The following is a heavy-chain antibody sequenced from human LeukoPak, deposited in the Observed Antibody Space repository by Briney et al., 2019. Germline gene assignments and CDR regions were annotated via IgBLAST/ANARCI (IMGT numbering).Heavy chain of an antibody. J-gene: IGHJ2*01. Sequence: PSETLSLTCSVSGYPISSGYYWGWIRQPPGKGLEWIGRIYSSGSTNYNPSLKSRVTMSVDTSKNQFSLKLSSVTAADTAVYYCARGQYHLLYWYFDLWGRGTLVTVSS. CDR1: GYPISSGYY. CDR2: IYSSGST. V-gene: IGHV4-38-2*02. D-gene: IGHD2-2*01. CDR3: ARGQYHLLYWYFDL.